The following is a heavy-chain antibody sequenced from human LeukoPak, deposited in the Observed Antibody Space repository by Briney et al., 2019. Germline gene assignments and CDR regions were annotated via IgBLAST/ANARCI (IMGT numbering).Heavy chain of an antibody. V-gene: IGHV4-59*12. J-gene: IGHJ4*02. CDR1: GGSISSYY. Sequence: PSETLSLTCTVSGGSISSYYWSWIRQPPGKGLEWIGYIYYSGSTNYNPSLKSRVTISVDTSKNQFSLKLSSVTAADTAVYYCARDRMVRGVDYWGQGTLVTVSS. CDR2: IYYSGST. D-gene: IGHD3-10*01. CDR3: ARDRMVRGVDY.